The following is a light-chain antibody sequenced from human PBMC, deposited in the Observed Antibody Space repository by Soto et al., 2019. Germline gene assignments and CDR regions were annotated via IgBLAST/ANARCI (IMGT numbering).Light chain of an antibody. V-gene: IGKV3-15*01. CDR1: QSVNSN. J-gene: IGKJ4*01. Sequence: EKVMTQSPAALSVSQGERATLSCRASQSVNSNLAWYQQKPGQAPRLLLYGASTRATGIPARFSGSASGTEFTLTISSLQSEDSAVYYCQQYNDWPLTFGGGTKVDIK. CDR2: GAS. CDR3: QQYNDWPLT.